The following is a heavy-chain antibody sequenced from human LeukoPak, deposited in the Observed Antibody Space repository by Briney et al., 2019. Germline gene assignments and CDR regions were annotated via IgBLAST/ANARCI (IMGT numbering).Heavy chain of an antibody. J-gene: IGHJ5*02. CDR2: ISSSSSTI. CDR1: GFTFSSYS. Sequence: PGGSLRLSCAASGFTFSSYSMNWVRQAPGKGLEWVSYISSSSSTIYYADSVKGRFTISRDNAKNSLYLQMNSLRAEDTAVYYCARDFASPMITFGGVIVSPWGQGTLVTVSS. D-gene: IGHD3-16*02. CDR3: ARDFASPMITFGGVIVSP. V-gene: IGHV3-48*01.